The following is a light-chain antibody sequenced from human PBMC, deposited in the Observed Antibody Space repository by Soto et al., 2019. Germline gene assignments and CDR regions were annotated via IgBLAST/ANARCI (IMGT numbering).Light chain of an antibody. CDR1: SRSVDSYDF. J-gene: IGLJ1*01. Sequence: QSALTQPASVSGSPGQSIIISCTGISRSVDSYDFVSWYQQHPGKAPKLIIYEGTQRPSGVSNRFSGSKSDNAASLTISGLRAEDEADYYCCSYGKVFGTGTKLTVL. V-gene: IGLV2-23*01. CDR2: EGT. CDR3: CSYGKV.